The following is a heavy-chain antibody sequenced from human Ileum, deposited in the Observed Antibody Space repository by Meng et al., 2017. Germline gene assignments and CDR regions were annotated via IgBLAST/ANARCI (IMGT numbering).Heavy chain of an antibody. D-gene: IGHD1-26*01. CDR2: INEDGSAN. V-gene: IGHV3-7*01. CDR1: GLSFSRSW. CDR3: ARDPGAGAYDI. J-gene: IGHJ3*02. Sequence: GESLKISCAASGLSFSRSWMSWIRQARGKGLELVDNINEDGSANNYVGSEKGRFTISRDNAKSSLYLQMNSLRGEDTALYYCARDPGAGAYDIWGQGTMVTVSS.